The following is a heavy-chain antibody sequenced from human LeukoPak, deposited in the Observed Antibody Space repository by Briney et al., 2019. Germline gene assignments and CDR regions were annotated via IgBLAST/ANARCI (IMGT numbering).Heavy chain of an antibody. D-gene: IGHD3-22*01. J-gene: IGHJ4*02. CDR2: ISSSSSSYI. V-gene: IGHV3-21*01. CDR3: ARVRDYDSSGADY. Sequence: GGSLRLSCAASGFTFSSYWMSWVRQAPGKGLEWVSSISSSSSSYIYYADSVKGRFTISRDNAKNSLYLQMNSLRAEDTAVYYCARVRDYDSSGADYWGQGTLVTVSS. CDR1: GFTFSSYW.